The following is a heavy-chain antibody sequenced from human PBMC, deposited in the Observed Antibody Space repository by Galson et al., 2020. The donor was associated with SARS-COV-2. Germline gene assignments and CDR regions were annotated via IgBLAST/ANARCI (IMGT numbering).Heavy chain of an antibody. D-gene: IGHD3-10*01. CDR3: ARDIVVRGATNYYYGMDV. V-gene: IGHV3-7*01. J-gene: IGHJ6*02. Sequence: GGSLRLSCAASGFTFSSYWMSWVRQAPGKGLEWVANIKQDGSEKYYVDSVKGRFTISRDNAKNSLYLQMNSLRAEDTAVYYCARDIVVRGATNYYYGMDVWGQGTTVTVSS. CDR2: IKQDGSEK. CDR1: GFTFSSYW.